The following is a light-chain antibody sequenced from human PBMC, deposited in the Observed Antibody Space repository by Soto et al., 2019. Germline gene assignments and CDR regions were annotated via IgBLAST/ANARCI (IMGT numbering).Light chain of an antibody. J-gene: IGKJ4*01. Sequence: DIQMTQSPSTLSASVGDRVTITCRASQSISSWLAWYQQKPGKAPKLLIYKTSSLESGVPSRFSGSRSGTDFTLTISSLQPDDFATYYCQQYNSYSPLTFGGGTKVDIK. CDR2: KTS. CDR1: QSISSW. CDR3: QQYNSYSPLT. V-gene: IGKV1-5*03.